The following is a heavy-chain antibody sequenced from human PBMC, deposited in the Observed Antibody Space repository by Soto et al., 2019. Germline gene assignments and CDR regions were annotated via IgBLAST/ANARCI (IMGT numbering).Heavy chain of an antibody. CDR1: GGTFSSYT. D-gene: IGHD2-2*01. V-gene: IGHV1-69*02. J-gene: IGHJ4*02. CDR2: IIPILGIA. Sequence: QVQLVQSGAEVKKPGSSVKVSCKASGGTFSSYTISWVRQAPGQGLEWMGRIIPILGIANYAQKFQGRVTRTADQSTSTAYMELSSLRSEDTDVYYCASGTGSSTASIDYWCQGTLVTVSS. CDR3: ASGTGSSTASIDY.